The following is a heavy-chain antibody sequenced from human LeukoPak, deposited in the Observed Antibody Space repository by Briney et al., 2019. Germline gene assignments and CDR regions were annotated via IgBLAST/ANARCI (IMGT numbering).Heavy chain of an antibody. Sequence: SETLSLTCTVSGGSISSYYWSWLRQPPGKGLEWIGYIYYSGSTNYNPSLKSRVTISVDTSKNQFSLKLSSVTAADTAVYYCARISDSSGYLDAFDIWGQGTMVTVSS. CDR3: ARISDSSGYLDAFDI. CDR1: GGSISSYY. J-gene: IGHJ3*02. V-gene: IGHV4-59*01. D-gene: IGHD3-22*01. CDR2: IYYSGST.